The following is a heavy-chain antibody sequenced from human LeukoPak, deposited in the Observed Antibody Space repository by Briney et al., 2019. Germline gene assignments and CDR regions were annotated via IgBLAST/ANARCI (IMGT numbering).Heavy chain of an antibody. Sequence: GRSLRLSCAASGFTFSSYAMHWVRQAPGKGLEWVAVISYDGSNKYYADSVKGRFTISRDNSKNTLYLQMNSLRAEDTAVYYCASGMGLAQIFHYWGQGALVTVSS. CDR2: ISYDGSNK. CDR1: GFTFSSYA. CDR3: ASGMGLAQIFHY. J-gene: IGHJ1*01. V-gene: IGHV3-30-3*01.